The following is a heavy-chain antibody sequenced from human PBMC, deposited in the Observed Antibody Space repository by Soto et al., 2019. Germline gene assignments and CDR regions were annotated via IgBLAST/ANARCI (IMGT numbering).Heavy chain of an antibody. J-gene: IGHJ4*02. V-gene: IGHV4-34*01. CDR2: INHSGST. D-gene: IGHD6-13*01. Sequence: QVQLQQWGAGLLKPSETLSLTCAVYGGSFSGYYWSWIRQPPGKGLEWIGEINHSGSTNYNPSLKSRVTISVDTSKNQFSLKLSSVTAADTAVYYCARGVAAAGNESYDYWGQGTLVTVSS. CDR3: ARGVAAAGNESYDY. CDR1: GGSFSGYY.